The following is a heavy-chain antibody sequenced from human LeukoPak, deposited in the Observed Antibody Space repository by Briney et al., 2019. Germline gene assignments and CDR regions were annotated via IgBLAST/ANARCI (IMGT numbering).Heavy chain of an antibody. CDR1: GYTFTSYY. CDR3: ARGILIAAAGTSCFDY. V-gene: IGHV1-46*01. J-gene: IGHJ4*02. CDR2: INPSGGST. D-gene: IGHD6-13*01. Sequence: ASVKVSCKASGYTFTSYYMHWERQAPGQGLEWMGIINPSGGSTSYAQKFQGRVTMTRDTSTSTVYMELSSLRSEDTAVYYCARGILIAAAGTSCFDYWGQGTLVTVSS.